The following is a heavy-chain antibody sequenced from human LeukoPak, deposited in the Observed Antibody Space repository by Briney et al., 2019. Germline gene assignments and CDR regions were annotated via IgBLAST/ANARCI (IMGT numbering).Heavy chain of an antibody. CDR2: ISYDGSNK. CDR3: AKDLMDV. Sequence: GGSLRLSCAASGFTFSSYGMHWVRQAPGKGLEWVAVISYDGSNKYYADSVKGRSTISRDNSKNTLYLQMNSLRAEDTAVYYCAKDLMDVWGQGTTVTVSS. V-gene: IGHV3-30*18. J-gene: IGHJ6*02. CDR1: GFTFSSYG.